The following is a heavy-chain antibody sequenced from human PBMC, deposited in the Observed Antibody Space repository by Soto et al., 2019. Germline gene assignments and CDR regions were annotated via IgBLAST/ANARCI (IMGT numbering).Heavy chain of an antibody. V-gene: IGHV4-34*01. D-gene: IGHD3-10*01. Sequence: SETLSLTCAVYGGSFSGYYWSWIRQPPGKGLEWIGEINHSGSTNYNPSLKSRVTISVDTSKNQFSLKLSSVTAADTAVYYCGAVWGFGGYSFDYWGQGTLVTVSS. CDR3: GAVWGFGGYSFDY. CDR1: GGSFSGYY. J-gene: IGHJ4*02. CDR2: INHSGST.